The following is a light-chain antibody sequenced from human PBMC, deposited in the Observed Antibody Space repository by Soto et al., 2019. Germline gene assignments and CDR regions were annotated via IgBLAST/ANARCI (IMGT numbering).Light chain of an antibody. CDR2: GAS. V-gene: IGKV3-20*01. CDR1: QSVSSSSY. Sequence: EIVLTQSPGTLSLSPGERATLSCRASQSVSSSSYLAWYQQKPGQAPRLLIYGASSRATGIPDRFSGSGSATDFTLTISRLEPEDFAAYYCRQYGSSPSYTFGHGTKLEIK. CDR3: RQYGSSPSYT. J-gene: IGKJ2*01.